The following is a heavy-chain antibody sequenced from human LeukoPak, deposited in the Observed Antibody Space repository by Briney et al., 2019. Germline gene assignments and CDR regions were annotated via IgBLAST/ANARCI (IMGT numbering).Heavy chain of an antibody. D-gene: IGHD3-10*01. CDR2: ISSRGTTT. CDR3: ARDINYYGSGSYFDY. CDR1: GFTFSNYA. Sequence: PGGSLRLSCAASGFTFSNYAMTWVRQAPGRGLEWLSYISSRGTTTYYAGSVKGRFTISRDDSKNTLYLQMNSLRAEDTAVYYCARDINYYGSGSYFDYWGQGTLVTVSS. V-gene: IGHV3-48*01. J-gene: IGHJ4*02.